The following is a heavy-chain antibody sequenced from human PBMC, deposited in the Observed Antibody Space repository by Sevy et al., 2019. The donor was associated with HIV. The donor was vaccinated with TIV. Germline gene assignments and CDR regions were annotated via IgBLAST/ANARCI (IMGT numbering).Heavy chain of an antibody. V-gene: IGHV3-30-3*01. CDR2: VSYDGSNK. Sequence: GGCLRLSCAGSGFTFSNYPMHWVRQAPGKGLEWVAVVSYDGSNKYYADSVRGRFTVSRDNSKNTLFLQMNSLSHEDTAVYYCARVLLNDIRTGYFSPFDYWGQGTPVTVSS. CDR3: ARVLLNDIRTGYFSPFDY. D-gene: IGHD3-9*01. J-gene: IGHJ4*02. CDR1: GFTFSNYP.